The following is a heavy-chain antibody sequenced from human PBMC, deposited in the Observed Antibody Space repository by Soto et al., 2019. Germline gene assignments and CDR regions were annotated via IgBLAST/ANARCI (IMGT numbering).Heavy chain of an antibody. CDR3: ARDAFGNDILTGYSYYYGMDV. CDR2: IYTSGST. CDR1: GGSISSYY. D-gene: IGHD3-9*01. Sequence: SETLSLTCTVSGGSISSYYWSWIRQPAGKGLEWIGRIYTSGSTNYNPSLKSRVTMSVDTSKNQFSLKLSSVTAADTAVYYCARDAFGNDILTGYSYYYGMDVWGQGTTVTV. V-gene: IGHV4-4*07. J-gene: IGHJ6*02.